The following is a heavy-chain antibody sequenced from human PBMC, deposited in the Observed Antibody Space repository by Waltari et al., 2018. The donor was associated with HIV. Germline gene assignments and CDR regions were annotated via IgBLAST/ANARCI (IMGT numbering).Heavy chain of an antibody. CDR2: IYSSGGT. J-gene: IGHJ4*02. CDR3: ARYYYDSSGYPIFDY. D-gene: IGHD3-22*01. CDR1: GGSLSSYY. V-gene: IGHV4-59*01. Sequence: QVQLQESGPGLVKPSETLSLTCTVSGGSLSSYYWSWIRQPPGKGLERIGYIYSSGGTNYTPSLNGRVTRSVDTAKTQFSLKLSSVTAADTAVYYCARYYYDSSGYPIFDYWGQGTLVTVSS.